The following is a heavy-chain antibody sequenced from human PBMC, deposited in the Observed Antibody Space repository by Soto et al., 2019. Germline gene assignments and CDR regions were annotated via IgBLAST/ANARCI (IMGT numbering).Heavy chain of an antibody. CDR3: ARAEYYSSSWSYYFDY. Sequence: QVQLVQSGAEVKKPGASVKVSCKASGYTFTSYDINWVRQATGQGLEWMGWMNPNSGNTGYAQKFQGRVTMTRNTSISTAYMELSSLRSEDTAVYYCARAEYYSSSWSYYFDYWGQGTLVTVSS. D-gene: IGHD6-13*01. CDR1: GYTFTSYD. CDR2: MNPNSGNT. J-gene: IGHJ4*02. V-gene: IGHV1-8*01.